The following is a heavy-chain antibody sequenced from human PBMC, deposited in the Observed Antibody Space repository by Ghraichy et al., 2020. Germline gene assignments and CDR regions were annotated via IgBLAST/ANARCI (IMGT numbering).Heavy chain of an antibody. Sequence: GGSLRLSCAASGFTLSDYWMHWVRQVPGKGLLWVSRIKSDGSSTTYADSVKGRFTISRDNAKNTLYLQMNSLRAEDTAVYYCAREFCRGGRCFFGTGGSHFDNWGQGTLVTVSS. CDR3: AREFCRGGRCFFGTGGSHFDN. J-gene: IGHJ4*02. V-gene: IGHV3-74*01. CDR2: IKSDGSST. CDR1: GFTLSDYW. D-gene: IGHD2-15*01.